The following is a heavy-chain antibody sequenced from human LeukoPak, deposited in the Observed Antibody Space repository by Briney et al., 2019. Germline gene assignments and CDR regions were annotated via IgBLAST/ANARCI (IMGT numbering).Heavy chain of an antibody. CDR1: GFAFSSYS. CDR2: ISSSSSTI. Sequence: PGGSLRLSCAASGFAFSSYSMNWVRQAPGKGLQWVSYISSSSSTIYYVDSVKGRFTISRDNAKNSLYLQMNSLRAEDTAVYYCVRDYPEGATYYSYYMDVWGKGTTVTVSS. V-gene: IGHV3-48*01. D-gene: IGHD1-26*01. CDR3: VRDYPEGATYYSYYMDV. J-gene: IGHJ6*03.